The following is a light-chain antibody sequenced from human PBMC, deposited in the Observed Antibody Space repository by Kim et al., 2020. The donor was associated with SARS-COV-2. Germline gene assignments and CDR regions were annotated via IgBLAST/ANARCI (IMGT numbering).Light chain of an antibody. V-gene: IGLV2-14*03. CDR2: DVN. J-gene: IGLJ1*01. CDR3: SSHTTSSTHG. CDR1: SSDIGAYDY. Sequence: QSALTQPASVSGSPGQSITISCTGTSSDIGAYDYVSWYQHHPGKAPKFIIYDVNKRPSGVSNRFSGSKSVNTASLTISGLQAEDEADYYCSSHTTSSTHGFGTGTKVTVL.